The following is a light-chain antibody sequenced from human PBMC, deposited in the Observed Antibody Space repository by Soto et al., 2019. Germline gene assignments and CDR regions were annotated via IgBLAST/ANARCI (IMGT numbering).Light chain of an antibody. CDR1: SRHSTYA. CDR3: QTWGTGIHRV. J-gene: IGLJ3*02. CDR2: LNSDGSH. Sequence: QLVLTQSPSASASLGASVKLTCTLSSRHSTYAIAWHQQRPEKGPRYLMKLNSDGSHTKGDGIPDRFSGSSSGAERYLTISSLQSEDEADYYCQTWGTGIHRVFGGGTKLTVL. V-gene: IGLV4-69*01.